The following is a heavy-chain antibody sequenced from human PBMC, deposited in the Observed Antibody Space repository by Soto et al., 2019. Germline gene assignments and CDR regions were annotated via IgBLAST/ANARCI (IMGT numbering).Heavy chain of an antibody. D-gene: IGHD3-9*01. J-gene: IGHJ4*02. V-gene: IGHV2-5*02. CDR2: IYWDDSK. CDR3: AHKGPEDWPLDY. CDR1: GFSLSTSGVG. Sequence: QITLKESGPTLVRPTQTLTLTCAFSGFSLSTSGVGVGWIRQPPGKALEWLAVIYWDDSKHYSPSLRSRLTITKDTAKNQVVLTMTNMYPRDTGTYYCAHKGPEDWPLDYWGQGTLVTVSS.